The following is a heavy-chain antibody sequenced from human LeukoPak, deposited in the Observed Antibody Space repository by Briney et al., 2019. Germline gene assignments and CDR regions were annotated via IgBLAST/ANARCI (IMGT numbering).Heavy chain of an antibody. D-gene: IGHD3-16*02. CDR3: ARARNYDYVWGSYRLFYFDY. CDR1: GGSFSGYY. CDR2: INQSGST. V-gene: IGHV4-34*01. Sequence: PSDTLSLTCAVYGGSFSGYYWSWIRQPPGKGLEWLGEINQSGSTNYHPSLRSRVTISVDTSTNQFSLKLSSVTAADTAVYYCARARNYDYVWGSYRLFYFDYWGQGTLVTVSS. J-gene: IGHJ4*02.